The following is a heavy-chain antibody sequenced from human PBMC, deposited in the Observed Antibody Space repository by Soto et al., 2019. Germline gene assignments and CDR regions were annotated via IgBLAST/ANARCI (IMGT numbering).Heavy chain of an antibody. J-gene: IGHJ4*02. V-gene: IGHV3-30-3*01. Sequence: QVQLVESGGVVVQPGRSLRLSCAASGFTFSSYAMHWVRQAPGKGLEWVAVISYDGSNNYYADSVKGRFTISRDNSKNPLYLQRNSLRAEDAAVYYCARGSEQQLDHLDYWGQGTLVTVSS. CDR1: GFTFSSYA. CDR2: ISYDGSNN. CDR3: ARGSEQQLDHLDY. D-gene: IGHD6-13*01.